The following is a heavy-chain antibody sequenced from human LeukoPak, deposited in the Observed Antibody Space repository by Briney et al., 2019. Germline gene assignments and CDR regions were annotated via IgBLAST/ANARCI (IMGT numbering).Heavy chain of an antibody. Sequence: PGRSLRLSCAASGFTFDDYAMHWVRQAPGKGLEWVSCISWNSGSIGYADSVKGRFTISRDNAKNSLYLQMNSLRAEDTALYYCASIAVAGYSSDYWGQGTLVTVSS. CDR1: GFTFDDYA. J-gene: IGHJ4*02. CDR3: ASIAVAGYSSDY. D-gene: IGHD6-19*01. V-gene: IGHV3-9*01. CDR2: ISWNSGSI.